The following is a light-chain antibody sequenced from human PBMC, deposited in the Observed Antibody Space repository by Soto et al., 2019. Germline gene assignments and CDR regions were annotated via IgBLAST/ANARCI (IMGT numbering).Light chain of an antibody. Sequence: EIVLTQSPGTLSLSPGERATLSCRASQSINNRYLAWYQHKPGQAPRLLIYAASSRATGIPDRFSGSGSGTDFTITINRLEPEDCAVYYCQQFGSSPGFTFGPGTKVDIK. CDR2: AAS. CDR1: QSINNRY. V-gene: IGKV3-20*01. J-gene: IGKJ3*01. CDR3: QQFGSSPGFT.